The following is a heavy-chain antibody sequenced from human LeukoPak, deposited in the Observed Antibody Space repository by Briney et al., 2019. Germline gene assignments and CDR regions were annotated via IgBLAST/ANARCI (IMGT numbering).Heavy chain of an antibody. D-gene: IGHD1-1*01. V-gene: IGHV4-34*01. CDR2: INHSGST. Sequence: PSETLSLTCAVYGGSFSGYYWSWIRQPPGKRLEWIGEINHSGSTNYNPSLKSRVTISVDTSKNQFSLKLSSVTAADTAVYYCARTKLPIRPYYYYGMDVWGQGTTVTVSS. CDR3: ARTKLPIRPYYYYGMDV. J-gene: IGHJ6*02. CDR1: GGSFSGYY.